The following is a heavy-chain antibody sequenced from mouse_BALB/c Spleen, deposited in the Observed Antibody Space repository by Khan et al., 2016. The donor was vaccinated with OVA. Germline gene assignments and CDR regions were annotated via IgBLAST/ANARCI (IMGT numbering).Heavy chain of an antibody. D-gene: IGHD1-1*01. Sequence: EVQLQESGPGLVKPSQSLSLTCTVTGYSITSDYAWNWIRQFPGNKLEWMGYISNSGSTTYNPSLKSRISITRDTSKNQFFLQLKSVTTEDTAKYYCARGDYDDAWFTYWGQGTLVTVSA. V-gene: IGHV3-2*02. CDR2: ISNSGST. J-gene: IGHJ3*01. CDR1: GYSITSDYA. CDR3: ARGDYDDAWFTY.